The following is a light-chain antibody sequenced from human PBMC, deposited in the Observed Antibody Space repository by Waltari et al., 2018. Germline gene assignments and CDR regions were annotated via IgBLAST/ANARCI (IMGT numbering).Light chain of an antibody. V-gene: IGLV2-23*02. CDR2: DVS. CDR3: CSYTGSYTLA. J-gene: IGLJ3*02. Sequence: QSALTQPASVSGSPGQSITISCTGTSSDIGSYSLVSWYQQHPGKAPKPIIYDVSERPSGISNRFSGSKSGNPASLAISGLQAEDEADYYCCSYTGSYTLAFGGGTNLIVL. CDR1: SSDIGSYSL.